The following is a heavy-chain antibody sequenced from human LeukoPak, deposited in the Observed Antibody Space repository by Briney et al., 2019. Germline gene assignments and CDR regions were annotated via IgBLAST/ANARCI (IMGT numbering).Heavy chain of an antibody. D-gene: IGHD3-16*01. V-gene: IGHV3-21*01. CDR2: ISSSSSYI. J-gene: IGHJ3*02. Sequence: GGSLRLSCAASGFTFSSYSMNWVRQAPGKGLEWVSSISSSSSYIYYADSVKGRFTISRDNAKNSLFLQMDSLRAEDTAVYYCATEVWGGAFDIWGQGTLVTVSS. CDR1: GFTFSSYS. CDR3: ATEVWGGAFDI.